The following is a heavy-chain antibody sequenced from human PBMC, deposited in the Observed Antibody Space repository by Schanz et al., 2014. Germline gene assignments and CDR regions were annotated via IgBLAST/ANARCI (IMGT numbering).Heavy chain of an antibody. Sequence: QVQLVQSGAEVKKPGSSVKVSCKASGGTFSTYTISWVRQAPGQGLEWMGRIIPILGIANYAQKFQGRVTITADRSTSTAYMELSSLRADDTAVYYCARDHVATTDYDYFFYCLDVCATGITVIVSS. V-gene: IGHV1-69*08. CDR2: IIPILGIA. D-gene: IGHD3-16*01. CDR1: GGTFSTYT. CDR3: ARDHVATTDYDYFFYCLDV. J-gene: IGHJ6*04.